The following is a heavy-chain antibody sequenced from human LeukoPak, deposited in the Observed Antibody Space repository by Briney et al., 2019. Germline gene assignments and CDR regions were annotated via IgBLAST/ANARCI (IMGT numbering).Heavy chain of an antibody. V-gene: IGHV1-2*06. J-gene: IGHJ5*02. CDR2: INPNSGGT. Sequence: ASVKVSCKASGYTFTGYYMHWVRQAPGQGLEWMGRINPNSGGTNYAQKFQGRVTMTRDTSISTAYMELSRLRSDDTAVYYCARDRDGGYSGGWNWFDPWGQGTLVTVSS. CDR1: GYTFTGYY. CDR3: ARDRDGGYSGGWNWFDP. D-gene: IGHD6-19*01.